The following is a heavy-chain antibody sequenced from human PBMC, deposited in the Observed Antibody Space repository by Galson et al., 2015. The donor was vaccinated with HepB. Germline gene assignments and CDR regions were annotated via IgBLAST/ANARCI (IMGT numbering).Heavy chain of an antibody. V-gene: IGHV3-53*01. Sequence: SLRLSCAASGFSVSSNYMSWVRQAPGKGLEWVSVIYGGGSTYYADSVKGRFTISRDYSKNTLYLQVNSLRVEDTAVYYCTRAWVDCRSTGCHPHYFDYWGQGTLVTVSS. CDR2: IYGGGST. CDR1: GFSVSSNY. J-gene: IGHJ4*02. CDR3: TRAWVDCRSTGCHPHYFDY. D-gene: IGHD2-2*01.